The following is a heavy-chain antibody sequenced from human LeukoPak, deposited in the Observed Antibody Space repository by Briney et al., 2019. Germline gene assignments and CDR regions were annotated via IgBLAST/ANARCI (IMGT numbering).Heavy chain of an antibody. CDR3: ARDPLRFITMARGAAGY. Sequence: ASVKVSCKASGYTFTSYAMNWVRQAPGQGLEWMGWINTNTGNPTYAQGFTGRFVFSLDTSVSTAYLQISSLKAEDTAVYYCARDPLRFITMARGAAGYWGQGTLVTVSS. J-gene: IGHJ4*02. CDR2: INTNTGNP. D-gene: IGHD3-10*01. CDR1: GYTFTSYA. V-gene: IGHV7-4-1*02.